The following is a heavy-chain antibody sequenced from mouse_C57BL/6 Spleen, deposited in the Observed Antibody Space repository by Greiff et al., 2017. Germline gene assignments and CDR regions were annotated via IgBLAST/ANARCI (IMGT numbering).Heavy chain of an antibody. CDR2: INPGSGGT. CDR1: GYAFPNFL. V-gene: IGHV1-54*01. Sequence: QVQLQQSGAELVRPGTSVKVSCKASGYAFPNFLLEGVKQRPGQGLEWSGVINPGSGGTNYNEKFKGKATLTADKSSSTAYMQLSSLTSEDSAVYFCASGIYDGYFPFAYWGQGTLVTVSA. J-gene: IGHJ3*01. D-gene: IGHD2-3*01. CDR3: ASGIYDGYFPFAY.